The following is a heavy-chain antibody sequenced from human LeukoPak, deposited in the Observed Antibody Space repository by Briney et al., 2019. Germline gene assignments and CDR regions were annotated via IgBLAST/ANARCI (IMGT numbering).Heavy chain of an antibody. V-gene: IGHV3-30*02. J-gene: IGHJ4*02. D-gene: IGHD2-15*01. CDR3: ARGSATHQYSFDY. Sequence: GGSLRLSCAASGFTFTSYGMHWVRQAPGKGLEWVALTRYDKSDIYYADSVKGRFTISRDNSKNILHLQMNSLRAEDTAVYFCARGSATHQYSFDYWGQGTLVTVSS. CDR2: TRYDKSDI. CDR1: GFTFTSYG.